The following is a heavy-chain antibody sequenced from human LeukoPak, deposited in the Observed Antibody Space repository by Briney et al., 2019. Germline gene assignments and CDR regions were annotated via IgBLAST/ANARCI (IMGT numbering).Heavy chain of an antibody. CDR1: GFTFSSYG. V-gene: IGHV3-33*01. CDR3: ATDCSGGSCYSPY. CDR2: IWYDGSNK. Sequence: GRSLRLSCAASGFTFSSYGMHWVRQAPGKGLEWVAVIWYDGSNKYYADSVKGRFTISRDNSKNTLYLQMNSLRAEDTAVYYCATDCSGGSCYSPYWGQGTLVTVSS. D-gene: IGHD2-15*01. J-gene: IGHJ4*02.